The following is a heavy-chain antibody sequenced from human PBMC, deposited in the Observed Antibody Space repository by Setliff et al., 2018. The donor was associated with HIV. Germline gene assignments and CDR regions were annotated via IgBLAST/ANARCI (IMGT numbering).Heavy chain of an antibody. CDR1: GFTFSSYE. V-gene: IGHV3-48*03. J-gene: IGHJ4*02. CDR3: APLVGATGAPSY. CDR2: ISTSGNRI. D-gene: IGHD1-26*01. Sequence: GESLKISCAASGFTFSSYEMNWVRQAPGKGLEWVSYISTSGNRIHYADPMKGRFTISRDNAKNSLYLQMDSLRAEDTAVYYCAPLVGATGAPSYWGQGTLVTVSS.